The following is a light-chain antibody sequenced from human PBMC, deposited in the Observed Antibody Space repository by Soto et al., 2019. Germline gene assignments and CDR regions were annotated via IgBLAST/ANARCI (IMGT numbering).Light chain of an antibody. CDR3: FSYAGSSTPV. CDR1: SSEVGSYNL. Sequence: QSALTQPASVSGSPGQSITISCTGTSSEVGSYNLVSWYQQHPGKAPKLMIYEGSKRPSGVSNRFSGSKSGNTASLTISGLQAEDEADYYCFSYAGSSTPVFGGGTKLTVL. V-gene: IGLV2-23*01. CDR2: EGS. J-gene: IGLJ2*01.